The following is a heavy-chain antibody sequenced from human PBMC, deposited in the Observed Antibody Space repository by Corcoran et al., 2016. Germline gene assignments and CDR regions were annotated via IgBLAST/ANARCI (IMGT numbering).Heavy chain of an antibody. CDR1: GGSIRSSSYF. CDR3: ARASKQWLVKN. J-gene: IGHJ4*02. Sequence: QLQLQESGPGLVKPSETLSLTCTVSGGSIRSSSYFWGWIRQPPGTGLEWIGSIYYSGSTYYNPSLKSRVTISVDTSKNQFTLKLSSVTAADTAVYYCARASKQWLVKNWGQGTLVTVSS. D-gene: IGHD6-19*01. V-gene: IGHV4-39*01. CDR2: IYYSGST.